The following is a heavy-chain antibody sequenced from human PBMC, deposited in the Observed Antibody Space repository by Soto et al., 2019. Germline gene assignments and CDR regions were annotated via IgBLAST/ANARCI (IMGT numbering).Heavy chain of an antibody. CDR1: GYTFTSYG. CDR2: ISAYNGNT. V-gene: IGHV1-18*01. CDR3: AREPSGSYFGCRYYFDY. J-gene: IGHJ4*02. Sequence: ASVKVSCKASGYTFTSYGISWVRQAPGQGLEWMGWISAYNGNTNYAQKLQGRVTMTTDTSTSTAYMELRSLRSDDTAVYYCAREPSGSYFGCRYYFDYWVQGTPVTVSS. D-gene: IGHD1-26*01.